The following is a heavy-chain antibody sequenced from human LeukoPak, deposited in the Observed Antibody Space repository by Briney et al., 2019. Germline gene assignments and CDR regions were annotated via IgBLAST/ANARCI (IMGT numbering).Heavy chain of an antibody. D-gene: IGHD2-2*01. V-gene: IGHV3-48*01. J-gene: IGHJ4*02. Sequence: GGSLRLSCAASGFSFSSYSMNWGRQAPGKGLEWGSYISSSTTTIYYADSVKGRFTISRDNAKNSLYLQMNSLRAEDTAVYYCARACSSTSCYGSLDYWGQGTLVTVSS. CDR2: ISSSTTTI. CDR1: GFSFSSYS. CDR3: ARACSSTSCYGSLDY.